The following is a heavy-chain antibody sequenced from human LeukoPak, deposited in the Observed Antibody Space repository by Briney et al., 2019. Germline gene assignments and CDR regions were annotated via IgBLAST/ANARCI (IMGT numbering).Heavy chain of an antibody. CDR3: AQRVTVTKNY. CDR1: GFTFSSYA. D-gene: IGHD4-17*01. CDR2: ISYDGSNK. V-gene: IGHV3-30-3*01. J-gene: IGHJ4*02. Sequence: GGSLRLSCAASGFTFSSYAMHWVRQAPGKGLEWVAVISYDGSNKYYADSVKGRFTISRDNSKNTLYLQMNSLRAEDTAVYYCAQRVTVTKNYWGQGTLVTVSS.